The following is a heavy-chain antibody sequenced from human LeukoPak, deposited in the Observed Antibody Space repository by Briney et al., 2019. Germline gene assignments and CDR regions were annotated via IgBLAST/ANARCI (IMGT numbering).Heavy chain of an antibody. D-gene: IGHD6-13*01. Sequence: PGGSLRLSCAASGFTFSSYSMNWVRQAPGKGMEWVSSISSSSSYIYYADSVKGRFTISRDNAKNSLYLQMNSLRAEDTAVYYCARDTSSSWPDHFDYWGQGTLVTVSS. V-gene: IGHV3-21*01. CDR2: ISSSSSYI. CDR1: GFTFSSYS. CDR3: ARDTSSSWPDHFDY. J-gene: IGHJ4*02.